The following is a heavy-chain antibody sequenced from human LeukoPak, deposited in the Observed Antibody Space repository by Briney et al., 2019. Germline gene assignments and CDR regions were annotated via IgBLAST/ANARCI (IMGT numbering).Heavy chain of an antibody. CDR2: IKHDGSDK. CDR3: ARSQSLGY. V-gene: IGHV3-7*04. Sequence: GGFLRLSCAASGFTFSSYWMSWVRQAPGKGLEWVANIKHDGSDKYYVDSVKGRFTISRDNAENSLYLQMNSLRAEDTAMYYCARSQSLGYWGQGTLVTVTS. J-gene: IGHJ4*02. CDR1: GFTFSSYW.